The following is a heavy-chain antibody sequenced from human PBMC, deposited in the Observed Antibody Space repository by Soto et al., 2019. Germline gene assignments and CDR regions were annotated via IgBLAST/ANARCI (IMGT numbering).Heavy chain of an antibody. V-gene: IGHV5-51*01. CDR3: AGGGVRGVITRTRDYYGMDV. CDR1: GYSFSNNW. Sequence: PGESLKISCKGSGYSFSNNWIAWVRQMPGKGLEWMGIIYPGDSDTRYSPSFQGQVTISADKSISTAYLQWSSLKASDTAMYFCAGGGVRGVITRTRDYYGMDVWGQGTTVTVSS. D-gene: IGHD3-10*01. CDR2: IYPGDSDT. J-gene: IGHJ6*02.